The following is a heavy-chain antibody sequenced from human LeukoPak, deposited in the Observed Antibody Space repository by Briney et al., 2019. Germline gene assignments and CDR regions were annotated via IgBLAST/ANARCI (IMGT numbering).Heavy chain of an antibody. Sequence: GGSLRLSCAASGFTLSNYNMNWVRQAPGKGLEWVSYISSSSSPIYYADSVKGRFTISRDNAKNSLYLQMDSLRAEDTAVYYCASSMVRGCFDYWGQGTLVTVSS. J-gene: IGHJ4*02. D-gene: IGHD3-10*01. CDR2: ISSSSSPI. CDR3: ASSMVRGCFDY. CDR1: GFTLSNYN. V-gene: IGHV3-48*01.